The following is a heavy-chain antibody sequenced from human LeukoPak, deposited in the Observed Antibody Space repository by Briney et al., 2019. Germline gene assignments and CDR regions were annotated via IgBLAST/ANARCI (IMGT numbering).Heavy chain of an antibody. V-gene: IGHV3-23*01. CDR2: ISGSGGST. CDR1: GFTFSSYA. Sequence: PGGSLRLSCAASGFTFSSYAMSWVRQAPGKGLEWVSAISGSGGSTFYADSVKGRFTISRDNSRNTLYLQLNSLRAEDTAVYYCAIEVPGNFDYWGQGTLVTVSS. CDR3: AIEVPGNFDY. D-gene: IGHD1-26*01. J-gene: IGHJ4*02.